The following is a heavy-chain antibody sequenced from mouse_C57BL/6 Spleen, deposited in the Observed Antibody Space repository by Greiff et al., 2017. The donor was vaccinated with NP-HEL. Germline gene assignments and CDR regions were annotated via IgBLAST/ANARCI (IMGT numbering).Heavy chain of an antibody. CDR2: IDPSDSAI. Sequence: QVQLQQSGAELVRPGSSVTLSCKASGYTFTSYWMHWVKQTPIQGLEWIGNIDPSDSAIHYNQKFKDQATWTVSKSTSTDDMQLSSRTTEDSAVYYYAREAGTGGMDYWGQGTSVTVSS. D-gene: IGHD3-3*01. V-gene: IGHV1-52*01. CDR1: GYTFTSYW. CDR3: AREAGTGGMDY. J-gene: IGHJ4*01.